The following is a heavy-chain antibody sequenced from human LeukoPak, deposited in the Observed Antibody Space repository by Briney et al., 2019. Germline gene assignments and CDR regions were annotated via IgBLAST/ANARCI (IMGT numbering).Heavy chain of an antibody. CDR1: GFTFSSYA. CDR3: AKDTIFGVVTIYYYYYGMDV. J-gene: IGHJ6*02. CDR2: ISGSGGST. V-gene: IGHV3-23*01. Sequence: GGSLRLSCAASGFTFSSYAMSWVRQAPGKGLEWVSAISGSGGSTYYADSVKGRFTISRDNSKNTLYLQMNSLRAEDTAVYYCAKDTIFGVVTIYYYYYGMDVWGQGITVTVSS. D-gene: IGHD3-3*01.